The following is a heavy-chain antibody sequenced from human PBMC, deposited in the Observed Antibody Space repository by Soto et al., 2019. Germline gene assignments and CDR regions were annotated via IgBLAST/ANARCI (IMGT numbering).Heavy chain of an antibody. V-gene: IGHV3-23*01. CDR2: INPNGGST. Sequence: EVQILESRGGVVQPGGSLRLSCVASGFTFSSHVMTWVRQAPGKGLEWVSSINPNGGSTYYAESVKGRFTISRDNFRNTAFLQMSSLRNEDTAVYYCAKGYDSLWWEGYWGQGTQVIVSS. D-gene: IGHD3-22*01. CDR1: GFTFSSHV. CDR3: AKGYDSLWWEGY. J-gene: IGHJ4*02.